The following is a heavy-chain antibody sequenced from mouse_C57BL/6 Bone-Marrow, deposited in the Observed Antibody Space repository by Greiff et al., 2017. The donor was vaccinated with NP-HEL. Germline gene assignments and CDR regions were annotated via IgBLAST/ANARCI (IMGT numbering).Heavy chain of an antibody. CDR2: ISSGGDYI. Sequence: EVKLMESGEGLVKPGGSLKLSCAASGFTFSSYAMSWVRQTPEKRLEWVAYISSGGDYIYYADTVKGRFTISRDNARNTLYLQMSSLKSEDTAMYYCTRDRNWDFDVWGTGTTVTVSS. CDR1: GFTFSSYA. J-gene: IGHJ1*03. CDR3: TRDRNWDFDV. V-gene: IGHV5-9-1*02. D-gene: IGHD2-14*01.